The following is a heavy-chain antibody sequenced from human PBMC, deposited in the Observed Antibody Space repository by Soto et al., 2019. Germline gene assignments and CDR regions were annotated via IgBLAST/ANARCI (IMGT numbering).Heavy chain of an antibody. Sequence: QVQLVQSGAEVRKPGASVKVSCKASGYTFTDYGINWVRQAAGQGLEWMGWMNTKTGDTVYAQQFQGRSSKTRTTFISRAYMHLHCLKSDDTALYFCARGAYSVVGATVYWGQGTLVTVSS. CDR1: GYTFTDYG. J-gene: IGHJ4*02. V-gene: IGHV1-8*01. CDR3: ARGAYSVVGATVY. D-gene: IGHD1-26*01. CDR2: MNTKTGDT.